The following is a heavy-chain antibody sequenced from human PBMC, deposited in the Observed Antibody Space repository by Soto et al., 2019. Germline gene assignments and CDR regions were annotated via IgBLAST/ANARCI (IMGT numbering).Heavy chain of an antibody. V-gene: IGHV3-21*01. J-gene: IGHJ5*02. D-gene: IGHD3-10*01. CDR1: ACTCVMFT. Sequence: GGARRVSCGASACTCVMFTMNGIRHAPGKGREWVSTIISNRVNVYYTDAVRVRFAFSRDNDKNSLHLQMNSLRAEETAVYYCTRAASRDSRARGCFDPRGPGTLVTVS. CDR3: TRAASRDSRARGCFDP. CDR2: IISNRVNV.